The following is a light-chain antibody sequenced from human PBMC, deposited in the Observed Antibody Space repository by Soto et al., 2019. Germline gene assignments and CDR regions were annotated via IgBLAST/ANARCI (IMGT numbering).Light chain of an antibody. CDR2: DND. Sequence: QSVLTQPPSVSAAPGQKVTVSCSGSRSNIGNNYVSWYQHLPGTAPKLLIYDNDKRPSGIPDRFSASKSGTSATLGITGLQTGDEADYYCEAWDSSLSAGVFGGGTKLT. V-gene: IGLV1-51*01. J-gene: IGLJ3*02. CDR3: EAWDSSLSAGV. CDR1: RSNIGNNY.